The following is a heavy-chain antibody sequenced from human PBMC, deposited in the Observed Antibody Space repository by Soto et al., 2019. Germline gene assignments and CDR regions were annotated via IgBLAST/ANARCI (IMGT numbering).Heavy chain of an antibody. CDR1: GGSFSGYY. CDR2: INHSGST. CDR3: ARGPRYNWNPTDYYYYMDV. J-gene: IGHJ6*03. Sequence: SETLSLTCAVYGGSFSGYYWSWIRQPPGKGLEWIGEINHSGSTNYNPSLKSRVTISVDTSKNQFSLKLSSVTAADTAVYYCARGPRYNWNPTDYYYYMDVWGKGTTVT. D-gene: IGHD1-20*01. V-gene: IGHV4-34*01.